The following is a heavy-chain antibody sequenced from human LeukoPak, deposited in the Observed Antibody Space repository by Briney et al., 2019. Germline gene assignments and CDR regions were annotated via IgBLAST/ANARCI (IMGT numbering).Heavy chain of an antibody. CDR1: GFTFKNHA. D-gene: IGHD3-3*01. CDR3: ARGLRFLEWFDY. Sequence: GGSLRLSCAASGFTFKNHAINWVRQAPGKGLEWVAVTSYDGSNKYYADSVKGRFTISRDNSKNTLYLQMNSLRAEDTAVYYCARGLRFLEWFDYWGQGTLVTVSS. CDR2: TSYDGSNK. J-gene: IGHJ5*01. V-gene: IGHV3-30-3*01.